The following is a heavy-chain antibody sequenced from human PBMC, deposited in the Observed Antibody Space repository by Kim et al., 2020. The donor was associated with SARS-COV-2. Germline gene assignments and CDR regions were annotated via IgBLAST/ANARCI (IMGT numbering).Heavy chain of an antibody. V-gene: IGHV4-59*01. CDR2: IYYSGST. D-gene: IGHD3-16*01. CDR3: ARGLDLNWFDP. CDR1: GGSISSYY. Sequence: SETLSLTYTVSGGSISSYYWSWIRQPPGKGLEWIGYIYYSGSTNYNPSLKSRVTISVDTSKNQFSLKLSSVNAADTAVYYCARGLDLNWFDPWGQGTLVTVSS. J-gene: IGHJ5*02.